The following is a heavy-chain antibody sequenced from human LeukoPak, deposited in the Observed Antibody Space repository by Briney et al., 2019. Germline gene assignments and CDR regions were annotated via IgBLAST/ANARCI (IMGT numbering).Heavy chain of an antibody. V-gene: IGHV3-30-3*02. Sequence: GGSLRLSCAASGFTFSSYAMHWVRQAPGKGLEWVAVISYDGSNKYYADSVKGRFTISRDNSKNTLYLQMNSLRAEDTAVYYCANDFDYWGQGTLVTVSS. CDR2: ISYDGSNK. CDR3: ANDFDY. CDR1: GFTFSSYA. J-gene: IGHJ4*02.